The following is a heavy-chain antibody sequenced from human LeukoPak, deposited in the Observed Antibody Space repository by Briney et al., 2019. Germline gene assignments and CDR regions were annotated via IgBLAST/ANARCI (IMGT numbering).Heavy chain of an antibody. D-gene: IGHD4-17*01. J-gene: IGHJ4*02. CDR2: IGAGGTFT. CDR3: AREDFTVTGAFDY. V-gene: IGHV3-21*01. Sequence: KSGGSLRVSCTASGFTFSSYAMNWVRQAPGKGLEWVSGIGAGGTFTYYADSVKGRFTISRDNAKNSLYLQMNSLRAEDTAVYFCAREDFTVTGAFDYWGQGTLVTVSS. CDR1: GFTFSSYA.